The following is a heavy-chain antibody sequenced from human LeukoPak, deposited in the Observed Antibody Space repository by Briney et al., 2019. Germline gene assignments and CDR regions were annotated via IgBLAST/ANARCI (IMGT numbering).Heavy chain of an antibody. V-gene: IGHV3-21*01. CDR1: GFTFSSYS. D-gene: IGHD4-23*01. J-gene: IGHJ4*02. Sequence: GGSLRLSCAASGFTFSSYSINWVRQAPGKGLELVSSIDSSSSHIYYADSLKGRFTISRDNAKNSLYLQMNSLRAEDTAVYYCARAQKLIGVFDYWGQGTLVTVSS. CDR3: ARAQKLIGVFDY. CDR2: IDSSSSHI.